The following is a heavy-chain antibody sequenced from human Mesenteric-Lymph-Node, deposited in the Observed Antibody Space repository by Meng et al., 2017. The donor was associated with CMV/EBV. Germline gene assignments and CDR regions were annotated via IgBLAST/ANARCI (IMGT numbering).Heavy chain of an antibody. D-gene: IGHD3-3*01. J-gene: IGHJ4*02. CDR3: AHSTGFWSGYYTAFDS. CDR2: IYWSDDR. V-gene: IGHV2-5*01. CDR1: GFSLRTSGVG. Sequence: SGPTLVKPTQTLTLTCTFSGFSLRTSGVGVGWIRQPPGEALEWLALIYWSDDRRYSPSLKSRLTIAKDTSKNQVVLTMTNLDPVDTATYYCAHSTGFWSGYYTAFDSWGQGTLVTVSS.